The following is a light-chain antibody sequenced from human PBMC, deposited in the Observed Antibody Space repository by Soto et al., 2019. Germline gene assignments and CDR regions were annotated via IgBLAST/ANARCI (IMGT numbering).Light chain of an antibody. V-gene: IGKV3D-15*01. CDR2: GVY. Sequence: EIVMTQAPTILSVSPWEIATLSFSASQSVSSNLAWYQQKPGQAPRLLIYGVYTRAPGIPARFSGSGSGTEFTLTISSLQSEDFAVYYCQQYHSWPPRPFGQRTKVDIK. J-gene: IGKJ1*01. CDR3: QQYHSWPPRP. CDR1: QSVSSN.